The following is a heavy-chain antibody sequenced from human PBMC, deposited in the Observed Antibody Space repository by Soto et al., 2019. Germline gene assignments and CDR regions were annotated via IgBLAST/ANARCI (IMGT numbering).Heavy chain of an antibody. Sequence: GGSLRLSCAASGFDASVNFMTWVRQAPGKGLEWVSSINNAGTTFYADSVKGRFTISRDDSKNTLFLQMNSLRVEDTAMYYCVRENYYYGMDVWGQETEVTVS. CDR1: GFDASVNF. CDR3: VRENYYYGMDV. CDR2: INNAGTT. V-gene: IGHV3-66*01. J-gene: IGHJ6*02.